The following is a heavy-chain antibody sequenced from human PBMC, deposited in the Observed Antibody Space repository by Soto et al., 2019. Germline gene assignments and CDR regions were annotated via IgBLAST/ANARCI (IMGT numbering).Heavy chain of an antibody. CDR3: VQTTGWPGFDF. CDR2: IYGGGTT. CDR1: GFTVSSKY. J-gene: IGHJ4*02. D-gene: IGHD6-19*01. V-gene: IGHV3-53*01. Sequence: EVQLVESGGGLIQPGGSLRLSCAASGFTVSSKYMTWVRQAPGKGLEWVSVIYGGGTTYYADSVKGRFTISRDNSKNTLYLQVNSLRAEVTAVYYCVQTTGWPGFDFRGQGTLVTVSS.